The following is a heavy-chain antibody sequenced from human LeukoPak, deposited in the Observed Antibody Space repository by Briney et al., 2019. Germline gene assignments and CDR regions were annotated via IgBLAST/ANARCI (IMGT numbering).Heavy chain of an antibody. CDR1: GGTFSSYA. Sequence: GASVKVSCKASGGTFSSYAISWVRQAPGQGLEWMGGIIPIFGTANYAQKFQGRVTIIADESTSTAYMELSSLRSEDTAVYYCARGGRQWLFPFDYWGQGTLVTVSS. CDR2: IIPIFGTA. CDR3: ARGGRQWLFPFDY. J-gene: IGHJ4*02. D-gene: IGHD6-19*01. V-gene: IGHV1-69*13.